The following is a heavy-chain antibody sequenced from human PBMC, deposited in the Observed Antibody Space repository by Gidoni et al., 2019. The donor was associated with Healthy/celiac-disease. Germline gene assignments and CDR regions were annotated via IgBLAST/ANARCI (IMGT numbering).Heavy chain of an antibody. Sequence: QVQLVESGGGVVQPGRSLRLSCAASGFPFSSYGMHWVRQAPGKGLEWVAVISYDGSNKYYADSVKGRFTISRDNSKNTLYLQMNSLRAEDTAVYYCAKDRDIVVVTALDYWGQGTLVTVSS. CDR2: ISYDGSNK. CDR3: AKDRDIVVVTALDY. D-gene: IGHD2-21*02. CDR1: GFPFSSYG. V-gene: IGHV3-30*18. J-gene: IGHJ4*02.